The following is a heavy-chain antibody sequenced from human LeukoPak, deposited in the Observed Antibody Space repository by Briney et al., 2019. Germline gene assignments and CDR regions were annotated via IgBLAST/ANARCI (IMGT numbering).Heavy chain of an antibody. CDR1: GFTFSSYE. V-gene: IGHV3-48*03. CDR2: ISSSGSTI. J-gene: IGHJ4*02. D-gene: IGHD3-22*01. CDR3: ARAVSVITGGFDY. Sequence: GGSLRLSCAASGFTFSSYEMNWVRQAPGKGLEWVSYISSSGSTIYYADSVKGRFTISRDNAKNSLYLQMNSLRAEDTAVYYCARAVSVITGGFDYWGQGALVTVSS.